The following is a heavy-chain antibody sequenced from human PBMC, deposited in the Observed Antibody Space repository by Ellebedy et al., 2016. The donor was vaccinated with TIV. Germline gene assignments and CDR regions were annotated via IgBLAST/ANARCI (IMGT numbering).Heavy chain of an antibody. CDR1: GFTFSSYS. J-gene: IGHJ4*03. CDR3: ARDQGWAYPGSTRFDY. CDR2: ISSSSSYI. Sequence: PGGSLRLSCAASGFTFSSYSMNWVRQAPGKGLEWVSSISSSSSYIYYADSVKGRFTISRDNAKNSLYLQMSSLRAEDTAVYYCARDQGWAYPGSTRFDYWGQGTLVTVSS. V-gene: IGHV3-21*01. D-gene: IGHD3-10*01.